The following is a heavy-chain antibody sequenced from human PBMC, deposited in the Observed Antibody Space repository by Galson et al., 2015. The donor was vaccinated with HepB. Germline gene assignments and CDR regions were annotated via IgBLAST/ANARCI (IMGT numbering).Heavy chain of an antibody. V-gene: IGHV3-7*03. D-gene: IGHD3-22*01. CDR2: IKQDGSGK. CDR3: ARDLSWYYDSSGYYGY. CDR1: GFTFSSYW. Sequence: SLRLSCAASGFTFSSYWMSWVRQAPGKGLEWVANIKQDGSGKYYVDSVKGRFTISRDNAKNSLYLQMNSLRAEDTAVYYCARDLSWYYDSSGYYGYWGQGTLVTVSS. J-gene: IGHJ4*02.